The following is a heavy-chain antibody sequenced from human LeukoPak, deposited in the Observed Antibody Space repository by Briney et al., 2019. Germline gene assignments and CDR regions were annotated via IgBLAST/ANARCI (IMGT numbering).Heavy chain of an antibody. CDR1: GYTFTGYY. CDR2: ISPNSGGT. Sequence: ASVKVSCKASGYTFTGYYMHWVRQAPGQGLEWMGRISPNSGGTNYAQKFQGRVTMTRDTSISTAYMELSRLRSDDTAVYYCARVATVISFDYWGQGTLVTVAS. D-gene: IGHD4-17*01. V-gene: IGHV1-2*06. CDR3: ARVATVISFDY. J-gene: IGHJ4*02.